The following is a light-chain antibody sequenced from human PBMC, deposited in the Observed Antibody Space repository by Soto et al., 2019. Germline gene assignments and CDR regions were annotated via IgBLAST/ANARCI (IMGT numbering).Light chain of an antibody. Sequence: EIVLTQSPGTLSLSPGERATLSCTASQSISGSYLAWYQQKPGQAPRVVIYGVSRRATGIPDRFSASGSGTDFTLTISDVQPEDFALYYCHQRQSWPRTFGQGTKVDIK. CDR1: QSISGSY. V-gene: IGKV3-20*01. CDR3: HQRQSWPRT. CDR2: GVS. J-gene: IGKJ1*01.